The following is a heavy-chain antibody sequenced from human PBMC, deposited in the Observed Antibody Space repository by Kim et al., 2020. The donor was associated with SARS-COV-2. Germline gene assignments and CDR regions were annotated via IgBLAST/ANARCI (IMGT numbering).Heavy chain of an antibody. CDR3: ARDRLRGENFDY. CDR2: IYYSGST. CDR1: GGSISSSSYY. Sequence: SETLSLTCTVSGGSISSSSYYWGWIRQPPGKGLEWIGSIYYSGSTYYNPSLKSRVTISVDTSKNQFSLKLSSVTAADTAVYYCARDRLRGENFDYWGQGTLVTVSS. J-gene: IGHJ4*02. V-gene: IGHV4-39*07.